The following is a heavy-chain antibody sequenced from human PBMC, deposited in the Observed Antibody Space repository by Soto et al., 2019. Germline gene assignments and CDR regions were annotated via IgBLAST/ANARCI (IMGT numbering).Heavy chain of an antibody. CDR1: GFTFSSYV. J-gene: IGHJ6*02. CDR2: ISYDGSNK. Sequence: QVQLVESGGGVVQPGRSLRLSCAASGFTFSSYVMHWVRQAPGKGLEWVAVISYDGSNKYYADSVKGRFTISRDNSKNTLYLQMNSLRAEDTAVYYCARGVVAATYYYYGMDVWGQGTTVTVSS. CDR3: ARGVVAATYYYYGMDV. D-gene: IGHD2-15*01. V-gene: IGHV3-30-3*01.